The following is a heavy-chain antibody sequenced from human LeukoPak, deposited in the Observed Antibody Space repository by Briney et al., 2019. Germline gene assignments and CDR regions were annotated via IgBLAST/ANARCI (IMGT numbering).Heavy chain of an antibody. CDR3: ARHMASYDFDF. D-gene: IGHD3-10*01. V-gene: IGHV4-39*01. CDR2: IYNSGST. J-gene: IGHJ4*02. Sequence: SETLSLTCSVSGGSISNDNYYWGWIRQPPGKGLEWIGSIYNSGSTYYNPSLKSRVTVSVDRPKNHFYLRLNSVTAADTAVYYCARHMASYDFDFWGQGILVTVSS. CDR1: GGSISNDNYY.